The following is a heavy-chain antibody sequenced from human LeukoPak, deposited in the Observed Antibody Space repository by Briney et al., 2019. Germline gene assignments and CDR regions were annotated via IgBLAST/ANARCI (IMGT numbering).Heavy chain of an antibody. CDR2: IKQDGSEK. V-gene: IGHV3-7*01. CDR3: AREVSGMDV. CDR1: GFIFSTYY. D-gene: IGHD3-22*01. J-gene: IGHJ6*02. Sequence: PGGSLRLSCAASGFIFSTYYMIWVRQAPGKGLEWVANIKQDGSEKYYVDSVKGRFTISRDNAKNSLYLQMNSLRAEDTAVYYCAREVSGMDVWGQGTTVTVSS.